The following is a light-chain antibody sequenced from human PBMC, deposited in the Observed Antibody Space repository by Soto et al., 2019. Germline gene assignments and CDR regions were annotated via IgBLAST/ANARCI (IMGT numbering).Light chain of an antibody. J-gene: IGLJ3*02. Sequence: QSVLTQPPSVSEAPRQRVTISCSGSSSNIGNNAVNWYQQLPGKAPTLLIYYDDMLPPGVSDRFSGSKSGTSASLAISGLQSEDEADYYCAACDGSLNCWVFGGGTKLTVL. V-gene: IGLV1-36*01. CDR1: SSNIGNNA. CDR2: YDD. CDR3: AACDGSLNCWV.